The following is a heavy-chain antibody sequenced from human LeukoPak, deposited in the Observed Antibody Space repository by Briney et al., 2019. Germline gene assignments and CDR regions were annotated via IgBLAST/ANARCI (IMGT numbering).Heavy chain of an antibody. CDR1: GGSISSSSYY. V-gene: IGHV4-39*07. D-gene: IGHD3-10*01. Sequence: SETLSLTCTVSGGSISSSSYYWGWIRQPPGKGLEWIGSIYYSGSTYYNPSLKSRVTISVDTSKNQFSLKLTSVTAADTAVYYCARDLSSLYYYGSGSYRAFDIWGQGTMVTVSS. J-gene: IGHJ3*02. CDR2: IYYSGST. CDR3: ARDLSSLYYYGSGSYRAFDI.